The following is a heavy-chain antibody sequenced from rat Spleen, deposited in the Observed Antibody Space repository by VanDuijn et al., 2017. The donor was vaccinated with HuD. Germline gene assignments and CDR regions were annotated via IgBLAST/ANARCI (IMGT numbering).Heavy chain of an antibody. CDR2: MWSDGDT. CDR3: ARDPYYYDGSYYYDVMDA. V-gene: IGHV2-32*01. CDR1: GFSLSSYG. D-gene: IGHD1-12*02. Sequence: QVQLKESGPGLVQPSQTLSLTCTVSGFSLSSYGVIWVRQPPGQGLEWMGVMWSDGDTSYNSALKSRLSISRDTSKSQVFLKMSSLQTEDTATYYCARDPYYYDGSYYYDVMDAWGQGASVTVSS. J-gene: IGHJ4*01.